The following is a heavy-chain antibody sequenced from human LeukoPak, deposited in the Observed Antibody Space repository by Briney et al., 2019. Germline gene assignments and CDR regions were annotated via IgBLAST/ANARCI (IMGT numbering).Heavy chain of an antibody. V-gene: IGHV4-4*07. CDR1: GGSISSYY. J-gene: IGHJ5*02. CDR2: IYTSGST. CDR3: ARDPGGPYVWGSYSAYNWFDP. Sequence: SETLSLTCTVSGGSISSYYWSWIRQPAGKGLEWIGRIYTSGSTNYNPSLKSRVTISVDTSKNQFSLKLSSVTAADTAVYYCARDPGGPYVWGSYSAYNWFDPWGQGTLVTVSS. D-gene: IGHD3-16*01.